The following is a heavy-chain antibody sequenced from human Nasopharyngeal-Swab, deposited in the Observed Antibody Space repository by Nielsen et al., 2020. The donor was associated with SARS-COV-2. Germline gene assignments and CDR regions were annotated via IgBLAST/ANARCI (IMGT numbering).Heavy chain of an antibody. Sequence: GGSLRLSCAASGFTFSSYAMSWVRQAPGKGLEWVSAISGSGGSTYYADSVKGRFTISRDSSKNMLFLQMNSLRVDDTAVYYCAKDSEVAGYDHWGQGTLVTVSS. CDR2: ISGSGGST. D-gene: IGHD6-19*01. CDR3: AKDSEVAGYDH. V-gene: IGHV3-23*01. J-gene: IGHJ4*02. CDR1: GFTFSSYA.